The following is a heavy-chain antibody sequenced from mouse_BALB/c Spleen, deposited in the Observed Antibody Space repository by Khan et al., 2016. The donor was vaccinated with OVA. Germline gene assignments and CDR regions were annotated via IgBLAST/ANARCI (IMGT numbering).Heavy chain of an antibody. CDR2: INPSSGFT. J-gene: IGHJ4*01. CDR3: ARKTSVYAMEY. V-gene: IGHV1-4*01. D-gene: IGHD1-1*01. CDR1: GYTFTSNT. Sequence: QVQLQQSGAELARPGASVKMSCKASGYTFTSNTMHWVKQRPGQGLEWIGYINPSSGFTNFNQKFKDKATLTADKSSSTAYMQLSSLTSEDSAVFYCARKTSVYAMEYWGQETSGTVTT.